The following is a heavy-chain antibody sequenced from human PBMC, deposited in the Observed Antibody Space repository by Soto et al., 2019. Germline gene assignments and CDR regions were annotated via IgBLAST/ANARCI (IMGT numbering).Heavy chain of an antibody. Sequence: EVQLLESGGDLVQPGGSLRLSCVASGFTFSSYAMSWVRQAPGKGLEWVSVISGSGDTTYYADSVKGRFTISRDNSKNTLYLQMNSLRVEDTDVYYCAKSGREPAVEVTFDYWGQGTLATVS. J-gene: IGHJ4*02. CDR2: ISGSGDTT. CDR3: AKSGREPAVEVTFDY. D-gene: IGHD2-2*01. V-gene: IGHV3-23*01. CDR1: GFTFSSYA.